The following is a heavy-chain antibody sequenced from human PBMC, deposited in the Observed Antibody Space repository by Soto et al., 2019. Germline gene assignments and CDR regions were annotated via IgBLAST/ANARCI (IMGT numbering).Heavy chain of an antibody. CDR1: GFTFTNYA. Sequence: GGSLRLSCAASGFTFTNYAMSWVRQTPGKGLEWVSVSSGSDSSTYYADSAKGRFTISRDNSKNTVYLQMNSLRAEDTAVYYCARPWGQLSTYYYGMDTWGQGTTVTVSS. J-gene: IGHJ6*02. CDR3: ARPWGQLSTYYYGMDT. CDR2: SSGSDSST. V-gene: IGHV3-23*01. D-gene: IGHD3-16*01.